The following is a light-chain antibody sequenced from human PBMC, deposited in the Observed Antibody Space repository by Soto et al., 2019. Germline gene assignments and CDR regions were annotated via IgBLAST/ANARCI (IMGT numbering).Light chain of an antibody. CDR1: QSVSSN. CDR3: QQYNNWPLIT. CDR2: GAS. V-gene: IGKV3-15*01. J-gene: IGKJ5*01. Sequence: EIVMTQSPATLSVSPGERATLSCRASQSVSSNLAWYQQKPGQAPRLLIYGASTRATSIPARFSSSGSGTEFTITISSLQSEDFAVYDCQQYNNWPLITFGQGTRLEIK.